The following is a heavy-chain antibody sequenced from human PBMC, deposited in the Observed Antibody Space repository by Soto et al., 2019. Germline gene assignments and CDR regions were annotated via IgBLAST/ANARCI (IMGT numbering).Heavy chain of an antibody. Sequence: QVQLVESGGGVVQPGRSLRLSCAASGFTFSSYAMHWVRQAPGKGLEWVAVISYDGSNKYYADSVKGRFTISRDNSKNPLYLQMNSLRAEDTAVYYCARGTISYYGMDVWGQGTTVTVSS. V-gene: IGHV3-30-3*01. CDR3: ARGTISYYGMDV. J-gene: IGHJ6*02. CDR1: GFTFSSYA. CDR2: ISYDGSNK. D-gene: IGHD3-10*01.